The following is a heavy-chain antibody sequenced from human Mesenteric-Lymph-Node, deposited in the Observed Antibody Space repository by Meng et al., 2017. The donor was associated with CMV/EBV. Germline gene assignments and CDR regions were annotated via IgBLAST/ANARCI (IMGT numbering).Heavy chain of an antibody. Sequence: GGSLRLSCAASGFTFSNAWMSWVRQAPGKGLEWVGRVKSKTDGGTTDYAAPVKGRFTISRDDSKNTLYLQMNSLKTEDTAVYYCTTTRDQLLYYAFDIWGQGTMVTVSS. J-gene: IGHJ3*02. D-gene: IGHD2-2*02. CDR3: TTTRDQLLYYAFDI. CDR2: VKSKTDGGTT. V-gene: IGHV3-15*01. CDR1: GFTFSNAW.